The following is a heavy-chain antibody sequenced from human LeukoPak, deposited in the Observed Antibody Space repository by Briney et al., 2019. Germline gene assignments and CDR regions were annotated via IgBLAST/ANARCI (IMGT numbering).Heavy chain of an antibody. V-gene: IGHV3-43*01. CDR2: ISWDGGST. J-gene: IGHJ3*02. CDR3: AREPLYRGAFYI. CDR1: GFTFDDYT. Sequence: GGSLRLSCGASGFTFDDYTMHWVRQAPGKGLEWVSLISWDGGSTYYADSVKGRFTISRDNSKNSLYLQMNSLRAEDTAVYYCAREPLYRGAFYIWGQGTMVTVSS. D-gene: IGHD2-8*01.